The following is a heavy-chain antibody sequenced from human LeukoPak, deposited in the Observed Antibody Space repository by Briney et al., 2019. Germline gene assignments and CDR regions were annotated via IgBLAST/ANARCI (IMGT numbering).Heavy chain of an antibody. D-gene: IGHD3-16*01. CDR1: GGSISNYH. J-gene: IGHJ4*02. CDR2: IYDSGGA. CDR3: GRASRGEGVDY. V-gene: IGHV4-59*01. Sequence: SETLSLTCTVSGGSISNYHWTWIRQPPGKGLEWIGYIYDSGGANYNPSLKSRVTISLDTSKNQFSLKLSSVTAADTAVYYCGRASRGEGVDYWGQGTLVTVSS.